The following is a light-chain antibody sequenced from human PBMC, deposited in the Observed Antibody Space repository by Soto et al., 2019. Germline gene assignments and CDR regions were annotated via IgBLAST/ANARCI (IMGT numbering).Light chain of an antibody. CDR1: QSVRSN. Sequence: EVVMTRSPATLSVSPGERVTLSCRASQSVRSNLAWYQQKPARSPRLLIYGASSRATGIPARFSGSGSGTDFTLTISSLEPEDFAVYYCQQYGSSLTWTFGQGTKVDIK. CDR2: GAS. V-gene: IGKV3-20*01. CDR3: QQYGSSLTWT. J-gene: IGKJ1*01.